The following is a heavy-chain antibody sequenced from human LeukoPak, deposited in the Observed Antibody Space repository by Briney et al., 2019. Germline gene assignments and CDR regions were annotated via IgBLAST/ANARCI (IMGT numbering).Heavy chain of an antibody. CDR3: ARGGYTAMVWDDAFDI. J-gene: IGHJ3*02. CDR2: IIPNSGGT. CDR1: GYTFTDYY. V-gene: IGHV1-2*06. Sequence: ASVKVSCKASGYTFTDYYMHWVRQAPGQGLEWMGRIIPNSGGTNFAQKFQGRVSVTRDTSLSTAYMELSRLRSDDTAVYYCARGGYTAMVWDDAFDIWGQGTKVTVFS. D-gene: IGHD5-18*01.